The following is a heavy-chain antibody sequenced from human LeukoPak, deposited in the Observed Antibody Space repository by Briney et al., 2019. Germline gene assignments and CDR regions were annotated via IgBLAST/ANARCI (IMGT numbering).Heavy chain of an antibody. CDR1: GFTFSSYA. D-gene: IGHD1-26*01. J-gene: IGHJ3*02. CDR2: ISYDGSNK. V-gene: IGHV3-30-3*01. CDR3: ARARPYVGAFDI. Sequence: GGSLRLSCAASGFTFSSYAMHGVRQAPGKGLEWVAVISYDGSNKYYADSVKGRFTISRDNSKNTLYLQMNSLRAEDTAVYYCARARPYVGAFDIWGQGTMVTVSS.